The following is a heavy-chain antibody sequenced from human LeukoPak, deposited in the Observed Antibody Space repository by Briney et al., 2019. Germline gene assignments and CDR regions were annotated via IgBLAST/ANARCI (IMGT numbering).Heavy chain of an antibody. Sequence: GGSLRLSCAASGFTFSIYGMSWVRQAPGKGLEWVSSVSDSGDDTYYADSVKGRFTSSRDNSKNTLFLQMNNLRVDDTAVYYCAKRSLYSAAPYFDSWGQGTLVIVSS. D-gene: IGHD4-11*01. CDR3: AKRSLYSAAPYFDS. V-gene: IGHV3-23*01. CDR1: GFTFSIYG. CDR2: VSDSGDDT. J-gene: IGHJ4*02.